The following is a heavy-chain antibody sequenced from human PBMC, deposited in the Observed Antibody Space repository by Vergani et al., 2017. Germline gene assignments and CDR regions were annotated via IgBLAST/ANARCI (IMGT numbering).Heavy chain of an antibody. J-gene: IGHJ6*03. V-gene: IGHV3-30*18. CDR1: GFTFSSYG. CDR2: ISYDGSNK. CDR3: AKHYYYYYYMDF. Sequence: QVQLVESGGGVVQPGRSLRLSCAASGFTFSSYGMHWVRQAPGKGLEGVAVISYDGSNKYYADSVKGRFTISRDNSKNTLYLQMNSLRAEDTAVYYCAKHYYYYYYMDFWGKGTTVTVSS.